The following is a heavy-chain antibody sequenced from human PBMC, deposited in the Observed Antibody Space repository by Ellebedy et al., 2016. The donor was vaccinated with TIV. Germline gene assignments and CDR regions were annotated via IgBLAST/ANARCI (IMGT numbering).Heavy chain of an antibody. J-gene: IGHJ5*02. CDR1: GGSFSGYY. CDR2: INHSGST. CDR3: ARACHRTQPLLWFGEPKGNNWFDP. D-gene: IGHD3-10*01. V-gene: IGHV4-34*01. Sequence: SETLSLXXAVYGGSFSGYYWSWIRQPPGKGLEWIGEINHSGSTNYNPSLKSRVTMSVDTSKNQFSLKLSSVTAADTAVYYCARACHRTQPLLWFGEPKGNNWFDPWGQGTLVTVSS.